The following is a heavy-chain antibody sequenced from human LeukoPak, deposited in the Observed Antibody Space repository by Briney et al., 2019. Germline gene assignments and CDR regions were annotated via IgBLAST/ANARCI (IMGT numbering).Heavy chain of an antibody. J-gene: IGHJ4*02. V-gene: IGHV3-30*04. CDR3: ARDEPDYGDYGLFDY. Sequence: PGGSLRFSCAASGFTFSSYAMHWVRQAPGKGLEWVAVISYDGSNKYYADSVKGRFTISRDNSKNTLYLQMNSLRAEDTAVYYCARDEPDYGDYGLFDYWGQGTLVTVSS. D-gene: IGHD4-17*01. CDR2: ISYDGSNK. CDR1: GFTFSSYA.